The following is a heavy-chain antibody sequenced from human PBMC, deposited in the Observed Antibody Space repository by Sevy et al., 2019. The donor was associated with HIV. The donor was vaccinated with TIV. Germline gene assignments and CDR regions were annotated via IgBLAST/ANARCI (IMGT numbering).Heavy chain of an antibody. D-gene: IGHD6-13*01. CDR3: AKCFLFGIAAAGQFAFDI. CDR2: ISGSGGST. CDR1: GFTFSSYA. V-gene: IGHV3-23*01. Sequence: GGSLRLSCAASGFTFSSYAMSWVRQAPGKGLEWVSAISGSGGSTYYADSVKGRFTISRDNSKNTLYLQMNSLRAEDMAVYYCAKCFLFGIAAAGQFAFDIWGQGTMVTVSS. J-gene: IGHJ3*02.